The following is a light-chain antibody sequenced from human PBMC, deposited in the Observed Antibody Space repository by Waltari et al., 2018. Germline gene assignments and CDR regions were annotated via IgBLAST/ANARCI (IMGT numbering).Light chain of an antibody. J-gene: IGLJ3*02. V-gene: IGLV1-40*01. CDR1: GSNIGAGYG. Sequence: QSVLTQPPSVSGAPGQRVTISCPGSGSNIGAGYGVHWYPQLPRAAPKRLIYGSSTRPLGVPDRFFGSTSGTSASLAITGLQAEDEADYYCQSYDTSLSVVFGGGTKLTVL. CDR2: GSS. CDR3: QSYDTSLSVV.